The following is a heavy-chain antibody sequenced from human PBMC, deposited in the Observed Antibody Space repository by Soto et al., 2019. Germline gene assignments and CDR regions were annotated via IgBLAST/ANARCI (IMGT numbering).Heavy chain of an antibody. V-gene: IGHV3-21*01. D-gene: IGHD2-2*01. CDR2: IRGSGTYT. CDR1: GFTFSSHS. J-gene: IGHJ4*02. Sequence: LRLSCATSGFTFSSHSMNWVRQAPGKGLEWVSSIRGSGTYTYFAESVKGRCTISRDNAKNSLDLLVSSLTAEDTAVYYCARGPTRDADYFDYWGRGTLVTVPQ. CDR3: ARGPTRDADYFDY.